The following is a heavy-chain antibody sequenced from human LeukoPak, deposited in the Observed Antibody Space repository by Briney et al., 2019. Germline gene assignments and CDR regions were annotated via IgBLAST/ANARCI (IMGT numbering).Heavy chain of an antibody. CDR3: ARPPQASSGWSDPFDY. J-gene: IGHJ4*02. V-gene: IGHV1-2*02. D-gene: IGHD6-19*01. CDR1: VYTFTGYY. Sequence: GASVKVSCKASVYTFTGYYMHWVRQAPGQGLEWMGWINPNSGGTNYAQKFQGRVTMTRDTSISTAYMELSRLRSDDTAVYYCARPPQASSGWSDPFDYWGQGTLVTVSS. CDR2: INPNSGGT.